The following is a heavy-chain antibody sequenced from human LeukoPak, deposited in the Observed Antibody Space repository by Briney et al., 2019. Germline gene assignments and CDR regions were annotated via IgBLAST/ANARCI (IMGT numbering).Heavy chain of an antibody. Sequence: GGSLRLSCAAPGITFSNYNMNWVRQAPGKGLEWISSITSSSSYTFYADSVKGRFTISRDNAKNSLYLQMNSLRAEDTAVYYCAELGITMIGGVWGKGTTVTVSS. D-gene: IGHD3-10*02. V-gene: IGHV3-21*01. CDR2: ITSSSSYT. CDR3: AELGITMIGGV. J-gene: IGHJ6*04. CDR1: GITFSNYN.